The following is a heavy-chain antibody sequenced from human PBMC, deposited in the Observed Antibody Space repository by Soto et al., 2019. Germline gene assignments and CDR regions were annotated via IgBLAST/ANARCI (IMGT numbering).Heavy chain of an antibody. CDR1: GYSFTSYG. Sequence: QVQLVQSVTEVKKPGASVQVSCKASGYSFTSYGINWVRQAPGQGLEWMGWISTYNGDTNYAQKFQGRVTMTTDTSTTTAYMELRRLTSDDTAVYFCARGDSTGSPRGWFDPWGQGTVVNVSS. CDR2: ISTYNGDT. CDR3: ARGDSTGSPRGWFDP. V-gene: IGHV1-18*04. D-gene: IGHD6-19*01. J-gene: IGHJ5*02.